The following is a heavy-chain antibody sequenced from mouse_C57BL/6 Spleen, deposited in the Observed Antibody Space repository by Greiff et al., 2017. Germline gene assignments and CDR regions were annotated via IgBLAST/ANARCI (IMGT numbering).Heavy chain of an antibody. Sequence: QVQLKESGAELARPGASVKLSCKASGYTFTSYDISWVKQRTGQGLEWIGEIYPRSGNTYYNEKFKGKATLTADKSSSTAYMELRSLTSEDSAVYFCARGDYYGDYWGQGTTLTVSS. CDR3: ARGDYYGDY. CDR1: GYTFTSYD. CDR2: IYPRSGNT. J-gene: IGHJ2*01. V-gene: IGHV1-81*01.